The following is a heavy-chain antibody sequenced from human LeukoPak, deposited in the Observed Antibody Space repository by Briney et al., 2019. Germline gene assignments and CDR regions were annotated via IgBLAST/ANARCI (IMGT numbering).Heavy chain of an antibody. V-gene: IGHV4-39*07. Sequence: SETLSLTCTVSVGPISSSSYYWGWIRKPPGKGLEWIGSIYYSGSTYYNPSLKSRVTISVDTSKNQFSLKLSSVTAADTAVYYCARVKPIAAAGIYWGQGTLVTVSS. CDR2: IYYSGST. CDR3: ARVKPIAAAGIY. CDR1: VGPISSSSYY. J-gene: IGHJ4*02. D-gene: IGHD6-13*01.